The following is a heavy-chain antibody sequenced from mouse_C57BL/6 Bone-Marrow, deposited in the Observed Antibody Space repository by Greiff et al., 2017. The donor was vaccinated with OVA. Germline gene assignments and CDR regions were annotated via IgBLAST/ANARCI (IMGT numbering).Heavy chain of an antibody. Sequence: VQLQQSGAELARPGASVKMSCKASGYTFTSYTMHWVKQRPGQGLEWIGYINPSSGYTKYNQKFKDTATLTADKSSSTAYMQLSSLTSEDSAVYYCARYDYDWYFDVWGTGTTVTVSS. J-gene: IGHJ1*03. V-gene: IGHV1-4*01. CDR3: ARYDYDWYFDV. D-gene: IGHD2-4*01. CDR2: INPSSGYT. CDR1: GYTFTSYT.